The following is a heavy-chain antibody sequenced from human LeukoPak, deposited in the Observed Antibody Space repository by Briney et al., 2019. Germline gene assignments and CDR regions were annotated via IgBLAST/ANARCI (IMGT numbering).Heavy chain of an antibody. CDR1: GSPFPVYP. CDR3: AKVDYWSPENYFDS. CDR2: ITDDEDT. Sequence: SGGSWKLPWLPPGSPFPVYPLTGSRQPPGRGLNPFSVITDDEDTYYADSVKGRFTISRDNSQNTVFLQMNSLRVEDTAVYYCAKVDYWSPENYFDSWGQGTLVTVSA. V-gene: IGHV3-23*01. D-gene: IGHD1-1*01. J-gene: IGHJ4*02.